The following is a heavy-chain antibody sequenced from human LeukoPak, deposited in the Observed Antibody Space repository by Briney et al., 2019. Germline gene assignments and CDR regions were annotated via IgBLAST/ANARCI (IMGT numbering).Heavy chain of an antibody. CDR3: ARHYFGKDFPLNWFDP. CDR1: GGSISSSSYY. V-gene: IGHV4-39*01. Sequence: PSETLSLTCTVSGGSISSSSYYWGWIRQPPGTGLEWIGSIYYSGSTYYNPSLKSRVTISVDTSKNQFSLKLSSVTAADTAVYYCARHYFGKDFPLNWFDPWGQGTLVTVSS. CDR2: IYYSGST. J-gene: IGHJ5*02. D-gene: IGHD3-9*01.